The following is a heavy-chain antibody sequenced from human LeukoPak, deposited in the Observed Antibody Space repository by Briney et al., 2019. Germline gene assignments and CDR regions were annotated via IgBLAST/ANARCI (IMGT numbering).Heavy chain of an antibody. J-gene: IGHJ5*02. D-gene: IGHD4-11*01. Sequence: PSETLSLTCTVSGGSISSSSYYWGWIRQPPGKGREGIGSIYYSRSTYYNPSLKSRVTISVDTSKNQFSLKMSCVTAAETAVYYCARGYSNYEWFDPWGQGTLVTVSS. CDR1: GGSISSSSYY. CDR2: IYYSRST. V-gene: IGHV4-39*07. CDR3: ARGYSNYEWFDP.